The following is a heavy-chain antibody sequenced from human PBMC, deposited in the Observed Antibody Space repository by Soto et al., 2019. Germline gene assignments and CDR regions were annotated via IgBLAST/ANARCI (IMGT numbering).Heavy chain of an antibody. Sequence: EVQLVESGGGLVKPGGSLRLSCAASGFTFSSYSMNWVRQAPGKGLEWVSSISSSSSYIYYADSVKGRFTISRDNAKNSLYLQMTSLRAEDTAVYYCARESVAGLYFDYWGQGTLVTVSS. D-gene: IGHD6-19*01. CDR2: ISSSSSYI. CDR1: GFTFSSYS. J-gene: IGHJ4*02. V-gene: IGHV3-21*01. CDR3: ARESVAGLYFDY.